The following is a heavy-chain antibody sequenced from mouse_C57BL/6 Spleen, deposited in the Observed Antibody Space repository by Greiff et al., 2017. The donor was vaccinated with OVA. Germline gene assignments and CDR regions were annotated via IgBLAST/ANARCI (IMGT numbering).Heavy chain of an antibody. J-gene: IGHJ4*01. CDR1: GYAFTNYL. CDR2: INPGSGGT. CDR3: ARNYGSSFYYAMDY. D-gene: IGHD1-1*01. V-gene: IGHV1-54*01. Sequence: QVQLQQSGAELVRPGTSVKVSCKASGYAFTNYLIEWVKQRPGQGLEWIGVINPGSGGTNYNEKFKGKATLTADKSSSTAYMQLSSLTSEDSAVYFCARNYGSSFYYAMDYRGQGTSVTVSS.